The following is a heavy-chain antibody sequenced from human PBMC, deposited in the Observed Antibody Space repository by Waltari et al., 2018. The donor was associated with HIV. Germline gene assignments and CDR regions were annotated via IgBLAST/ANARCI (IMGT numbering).Heavy chain of an antibody. V-gene: IGHV3-30*18. CDR3: AKGASGWSPGY. CDR1: RFTFSSYA. D-gene: IGHD6-19*01. J-gene: IGHJ4*02. Sequence: QVQLVESGGGVVQPGRSLRLSCAASRFTFSSYAMHWVRQAPGKGLEWVAVISYYGDNKYYADSVKGRFTISRDNSKNTLDLQMNSLRAEDTAVYYCAKGASGWSPGYWGQGTLVTVSS. CDR2: ISYYGDNK.